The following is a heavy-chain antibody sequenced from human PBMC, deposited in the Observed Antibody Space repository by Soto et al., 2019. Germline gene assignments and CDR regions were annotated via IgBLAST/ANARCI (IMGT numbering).Heavy chain of an antibody. J-gene: IGHJ3*02. V-gene: IGHV3-30-3*01. CDR1: GFTFSSYA. CDR2: ISYDGSNK. D-gene: IGHD5-18*01. CDR3: AREGGYSYGREAFDI. Sequence: LRLSCAASGFTFSSYAMHWVRQAPGKGLEWVAVISYDGSNKYYADSVKGRFTISRDNSKNTLYLQMNSLRAEDTAVYYCAREGGYSYGREAFDIWGQGTMVTVSS.